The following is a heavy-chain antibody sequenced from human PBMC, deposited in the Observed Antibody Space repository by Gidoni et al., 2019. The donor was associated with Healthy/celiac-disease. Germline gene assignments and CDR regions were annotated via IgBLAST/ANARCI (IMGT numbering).Heavy chain of an antibody. V-gene: IGHV3-7*01. D-gene: IGHD4-4*01. Sequence: EVQLVESGGGLVQPGGSLRLSCAASGFTFSSYWMSWVRQAPGKGLEWVANIKQDGSEKYYVDSVKGRFTISRDNAKNSLYLQMNSLRAEDTAVYYCAKPYSNYFFDYWGQGTLVTVSS. CDR3: AKPYSNYFFDY. CDR2: IKQDGSEK. J-gene: IGHJ4*02. CDR1: GFTFSSYW.